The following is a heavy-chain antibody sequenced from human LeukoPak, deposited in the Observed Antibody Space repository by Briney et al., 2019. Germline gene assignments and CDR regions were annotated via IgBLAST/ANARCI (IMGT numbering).Heavy chain of an antibody. D-gene: IGHD1-1*01. V-gene: IGHV3-23*01. CDR3: AKSGTTARPPFDY. J-gene: IGHJ4*02. Sequence: GGSLRLSGAASGFTFSSYAMSWVRQAPGKGLEWVSVISGSGDGIYYGDSVKGRFTISRDNSKNTLYLQMNSLRAEDTAVYYCAKSGTTARPPFDYWGQGTLVTVSS. CDR1: GFTFSSYA. CDR2: ISGSGDGI.